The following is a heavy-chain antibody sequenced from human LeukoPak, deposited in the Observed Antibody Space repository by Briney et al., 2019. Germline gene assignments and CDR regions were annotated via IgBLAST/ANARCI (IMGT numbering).Heavy chain of an antibody. CDR3: ARAVKLDFDC. D-gene: IGHD4-23*01. CDR1: GDSVSSNSAA. J-gene: IGHJ4*02. V-gene: IGHV6-1*01. Sequence: TSQTLSLTCVISGDSVSSNSAAWNWVRQSPSRGLEWLGRTYYRSKWYDDYAESVKSRITINPDTSKNQFSLQLNSVTPEDTAVYYCARAVKLDFDCWGQGTLVTVSS. CDR2: TYYRSKWYD.